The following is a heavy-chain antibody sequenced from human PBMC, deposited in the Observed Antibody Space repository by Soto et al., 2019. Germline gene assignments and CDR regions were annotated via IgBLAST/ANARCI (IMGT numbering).Heavy chain of an antibody. CDR3: ARRAQSRYLHYGMAG. CDR1: GYSFTNYW. Sequence: GESLKLSCQGSGYSFTNYWITWVRQMPGKGLEYMGRVDPSDSDTRYSPSFQGRVTISADKSITTAYVQWSSLKASDTAIYYCARRAQSRYLHYGMAGWGQRTTVTVSS. V-gene: IGHV5-10-1*01. J-gene: IGHJ6*02. D-gene: IGHD1-26*01. CDR2: VDPSDSDT.